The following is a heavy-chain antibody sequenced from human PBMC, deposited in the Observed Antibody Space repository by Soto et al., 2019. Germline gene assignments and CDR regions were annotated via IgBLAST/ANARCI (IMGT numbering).Heavy chain of an antibody. CDR2: SSATGAGT. Sequence: EVQLLESGGGLVQPGGSLRLSCAASGFTFSSYGMTWVRQAPGEGLEWVSFSSATGAGTYYAASVKGRFTISRDNSKNTLYLQMTSLRADDTAVYYCAKDRRAGGNYGFYSDFWGQGALVIVSS. CDR1: GFTFSSYG. D-gene: IGHD1-7*01. J-gene: IGHJ4*02. CDR3: AKDRRAGGNYGFYSDF. V-gene: IGHV3-23*01.